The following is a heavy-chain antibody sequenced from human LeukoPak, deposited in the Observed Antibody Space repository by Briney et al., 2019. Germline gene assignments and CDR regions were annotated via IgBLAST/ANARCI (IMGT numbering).Heavy chain of an antibody. CDR3: ARDRYITMTLYY. CDR2: INPNSGGT. V-gene: IGHV1-2*02. J-gene: IGHJ4*02. CDR1: GYTFTGYY. Sequence: ASVKVSCKASGYTFTGYYMHWVRQAPGQGLEWMGWINPNSGGTNYAQKFQGRVTMTRDTSFSTAYMELSRLRSDDTAVYYCARDRYITMTLYYWGQGTLVTVSS. D-gene: IGHD3-22*01.